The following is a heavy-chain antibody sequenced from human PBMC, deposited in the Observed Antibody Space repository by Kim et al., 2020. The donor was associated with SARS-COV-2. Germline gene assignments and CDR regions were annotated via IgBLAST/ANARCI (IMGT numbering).Heavy chain of an antibody. D-gene: IGHD6-13*01. V-gene: IGHV3-23*01. J-gene: IGHJ4*02. Sequence: GGSLRLSCAASGFTFSSYAMSWVRQAPGKGLEWVSAISGSGGSTYYADSVKGRFTISRDNSKNTLYLQMNSLRAEDTAVYYCAKVLNKVIAAAGFDYWGQGTLVTVSS. CDR2: ISGSGGST. CDR3: AKVLNKVIAAAGFDY. CDR1: GFTFSSYA.